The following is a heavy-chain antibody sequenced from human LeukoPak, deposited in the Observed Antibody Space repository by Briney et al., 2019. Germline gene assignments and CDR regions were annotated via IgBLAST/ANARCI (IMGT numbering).Heavy chain of an antibody. CDR3: ADYRKPQGLDY. V-gene: IGHV3-23*01. CDR1: GFRFGTYA. Sequence: GGSLRLSCRASGFRFGTYAAAWVRQAPGKGLDWVSAINNDGDDIYYADSVKGRFTISRDNSKNTLYLQMDSPRAEDTAIYYCADYRKPQGLDYWGQGTLVIVSS. D-gene: IGHD1-14*01. CDR2: INNDGDDI. J-gene: IGHJ4*02.